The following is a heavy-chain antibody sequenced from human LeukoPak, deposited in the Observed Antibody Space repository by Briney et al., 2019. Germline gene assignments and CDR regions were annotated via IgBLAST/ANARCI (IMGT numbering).Heavy chain of an antibody. Sequence: GGSLRLSCAASGFTFSDYYMSWIRQAPGKGLEWVSYISSSGSTIYYADSVEGRFTISRDNAKNSLYLQMNSLRAEHTAVYYCARDQGIAVAGANYYLYNWGQRTLVTVSS. J-gene: IGHJ4*02. CDR1: GFTFSDYY. D-gene: IGHD6-19*01. CDR3: ARDQGIAVAGANYYLYN. CDR2: ISSSGSTI. V-gene: IGHV3-11*01.